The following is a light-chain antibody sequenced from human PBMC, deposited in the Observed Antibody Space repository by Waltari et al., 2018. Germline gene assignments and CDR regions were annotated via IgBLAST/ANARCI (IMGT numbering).Light chain of an antibody. CDR1: QSVSSSY. V-gene: IGKV3-20*01. Sequence: EIVLTQSPGTLSLSPGERATLSRRASQSVSSSYLAWYQQNPGHAPRLLIYGASSRAAGVPDRFSGSGSGTDFTLTISRLEPEDFAVYYCQQYGSLPTTFGQGTKVEIK. CDR2: GAS. CDR3: QQYGSLPTT. J-gene: IGKJ1*01.